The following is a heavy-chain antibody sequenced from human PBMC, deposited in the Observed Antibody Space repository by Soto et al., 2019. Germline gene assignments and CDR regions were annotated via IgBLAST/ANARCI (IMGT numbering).Heavy chain of an antibody. D-gene: IGHD1-26*01. Sequence: QTGGSLRLSCAASGFTVSSNYMSWVRQAPGKGLEWVSVIYSGGSTYYADSVKGRFTISRDNSKNTVHLQMNSLRAEDTAVYYCAREWELPNYYGMEVWGQGTTVTVSS. CDR2: IYSGGST. V-gene: IGHV3-53*01. J-gene: IGHJ6*02. CDR3: AREWELPNYYGMEV. CDR1: GFTVSSNY.